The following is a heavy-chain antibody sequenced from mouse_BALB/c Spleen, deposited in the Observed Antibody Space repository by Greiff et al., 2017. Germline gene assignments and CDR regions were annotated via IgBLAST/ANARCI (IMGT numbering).Heavy chain of an antibody. CDR2: IWSGGST. CDR1: GFSLTSYG. CDR3: ARSLVTTLYYFDY. V-gene: IGHV2-2*02. Sequence: VKLVESGPGLVQPSQSLSITCTVSGFSLTSYGVHWVRQSPGKGLEWLGVIWSGGSTDYNAAFISRLSISKDNSKSQVFFKMNSLQANDTAIYYCARSLVTTLYYFDYWGQGTTLTVSS. J-gene: IGHJ2*01. D-gene: IGHD2-1*01.